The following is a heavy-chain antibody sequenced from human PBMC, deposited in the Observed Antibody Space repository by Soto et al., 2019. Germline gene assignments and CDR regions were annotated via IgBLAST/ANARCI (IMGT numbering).Heavy chain of an antibody. CDR2: ISGSGGST. D-gene: IGHD3-3*01. CDR3: AKDRDSITIFGVVIMDWFDP. Sequence: EVQLLESGEGLVQPGGSLRLSCAASGFTFSSYAMSWVRQAPGKGLEWVSAISGSGGSTYYADSVKGRFTISRDNSKNTLYLQMNSLRAEDTAVYYCAKDRDSITIFGVVIMDWFDPWGQGTLVTVSS. CDR1: GFTFSSYA. V-gene: IGHV3-23*01. J-gene: IGHJ5*02.